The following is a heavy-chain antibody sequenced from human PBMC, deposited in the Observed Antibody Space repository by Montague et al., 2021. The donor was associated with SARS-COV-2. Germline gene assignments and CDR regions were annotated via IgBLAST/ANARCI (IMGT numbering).Heavy chain of an antibody. Sequence: WIGYICYSGSTNYINYNPSLSGRVTISVDTSENQFSLQLNSVTAADAAVYYCAQRLVRGAPFDYWGQGTLVTVSA. CDR3: AQRLVRGAPFDY. V-gene: IGHV4-59*01. J-gene: IGHJ4*02. CDR2: ICYSGST. D-gene: IGHD3-10*01.